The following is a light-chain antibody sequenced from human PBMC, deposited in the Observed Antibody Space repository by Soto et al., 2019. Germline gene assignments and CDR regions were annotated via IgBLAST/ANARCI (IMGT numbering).Light chain of an antibody. CDR2: GAS. J-gene: IGKJ5*01. CDR3: QHYNNLPIT. CDR1: QSVASN. V-gene: IGKV3-15*01. Sequence: EIVMTQSPATLSVSPGESVTLSCRASQSVASNLAWYQQRPGQAPSLLIFGASTRAPGIPGRFSGSGSGTDFTLTISSLQSEDFAVYHCQHYNNLPITFGQGTRLEIQ.